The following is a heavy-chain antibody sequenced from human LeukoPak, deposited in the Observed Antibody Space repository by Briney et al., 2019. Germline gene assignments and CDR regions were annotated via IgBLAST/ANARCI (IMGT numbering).Heavy chain of an antibody. D-gene: IGHD6-19*01. CDR2: ISSSSSYI. CDR3: ARVDEQWLVQGDFRFDY. J-gene: IGHJ4*02. Sequence: GGSLRLSCAASGFTFSSYSMNWVRQAPGKGLEWVSSISSSSSYIYYADSVKGRFTISRDNAKYSLYLQMNSLRAEDTAVYYCARVDEQWLVQGDFRFDYWGQGTLVTVSS. V-gene: IGHV3-21*01. CDR1: GFTFSSYS.